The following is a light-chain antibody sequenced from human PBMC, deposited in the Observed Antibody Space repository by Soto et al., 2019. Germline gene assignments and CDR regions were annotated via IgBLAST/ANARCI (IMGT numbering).Light chain of an antibody. V-gene: IGKV1-9*01. CDR3: QQLFDSPIT. J-gene: IGKJ5*01. CDR2: AAS. Sequence: DIQLTQSASFLSPSIGESVTITCLASQVISTSLAWYQVKPGKAPKLLIYAASTLESGVPSRFSATVSGTEFSLTITSLQPEDFATYYCQQLFDSPITFGQGSGLEI. CDR1: QVISTS.